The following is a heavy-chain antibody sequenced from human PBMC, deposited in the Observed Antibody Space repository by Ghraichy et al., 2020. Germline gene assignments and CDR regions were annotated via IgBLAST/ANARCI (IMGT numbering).Heavy chain of an antibody. CDR1: GFTFSSYS. Sequence: LSLTCAASGFTFSSYSMNWVRQAPGKGLEWVSYISSSSSTIYYADSVKGRFTISRDNAKNSLYLQMNSLRAEDTAVYYCARAGGSSGWQPHYYGMDVWGQGTTVTVSS. D-gene: IGHD6-19*01. J-gene: IGHJ6*02. V-gene: IGHV3-48*04. CDR3: ARAGGSSGWQPHYYGMDV. CDR2: ISSSSSTI.